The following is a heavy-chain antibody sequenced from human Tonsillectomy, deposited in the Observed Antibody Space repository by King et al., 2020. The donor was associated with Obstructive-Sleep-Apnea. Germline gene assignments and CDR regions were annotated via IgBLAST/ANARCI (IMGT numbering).Heavy chain of an antibody. CDR3: ARDCNDGDGHNYWGVPADY. J-gene: IGHJ4*02. V-gene: IGHV3-30*04. CDR2: ISYDGTNK. CDR1: GFTFSNYA. D-gene: IGHD5-24*01. Sequence: VQLVESGGGVVQPGRSLRLSCAASGFTFSNYAIHWVRQAPGKGLEWVAVISYDGTNKSYADSVKGRFTISRDNSKNTLHLQMNSLRAEDMAVYYCARDCNDGDGHNYWGVPADYWGQGTLVTVSS.